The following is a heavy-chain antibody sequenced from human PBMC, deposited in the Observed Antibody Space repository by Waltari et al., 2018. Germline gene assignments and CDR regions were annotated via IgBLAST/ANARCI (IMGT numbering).Heavy chain of an antibody. J-gene: IGHJ4*02. D-gene: IGHD6-13*01. CDR2: IYYSGST. Sequence: QVQLQESGPGLVKPSETLSLTCTVSGGSISSYYWSWIRQPPGKGLEWIGYIYYSGSTNYIPSLKSRVTISVDTSKNQFSLKLSSVTAADTAVYYCASGSSSWYSPSVDYWGQGTLVTVSS. V-gene: IGHV4-59*01. CDR3: ASGSSSWYSPSVDY. CDR1: GGSISSYY.